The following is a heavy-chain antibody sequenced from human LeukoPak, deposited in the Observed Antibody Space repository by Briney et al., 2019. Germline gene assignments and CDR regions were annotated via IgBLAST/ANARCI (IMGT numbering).Heavy chain of an antibody. J-gene: IGHJ4*02. CDR1: GGSISSYY. Sequence: SETLSLTCTVSGGSISSYYWSWIRQPPGKGLEWIGYIYYSGSTNYNPSLKSRVTISVDTSKNQFSLKLSSVTAADTAVYYCARHGSIATGAFTYWGQGTLVTVSS. CDR3: ARHGSIATGAFTY. D-gene: IGHD6-13*01. V-gene: IGHV4-59*08. CDR2: IYYSGST.